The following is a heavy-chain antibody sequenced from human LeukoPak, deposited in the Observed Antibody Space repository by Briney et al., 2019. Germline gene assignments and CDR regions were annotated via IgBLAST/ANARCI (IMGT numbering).Heavy chain of an antibody. CDR2: INPDTGAT. D-gene: IGHD6-13*01. J-gene: IGHJ4*02. CDR3: ARWYNSCWYDY. V-gene: IGHV1-2*02. CDR1: GYTFGGYH. Sequence: GASVKVSCKASGYTFGGYHLLWMRQAPGQGLEWLGWINPDTGATRYGQKFLGRVTMTRDTSISTVYMELSRLRSDDTAVYYCARWYNSCWYDYWGQGTLVSVSS.